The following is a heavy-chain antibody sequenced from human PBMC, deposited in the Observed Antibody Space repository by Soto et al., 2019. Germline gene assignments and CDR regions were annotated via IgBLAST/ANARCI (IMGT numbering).Heavy chain of an antibody. J-gene: IGHJ4*01. Sequence: QVQLVQSGAEVKKPGASVKVSCKASGYTFTSQNMHWVRQAPGQGLEWMGVINPSIGTTTYAQKFQGRVSMTSDTSTCSVYMEVSSLRSVETSVYYCCGTLGARFDCWGHGTLFTGSS. D-gene: IGHD1-26*01. V-gene: IGHV1-46*01. CDR2: INPSIGTT. CDR1: GYTFTSQN. CDR3: CGTLGARFDC.